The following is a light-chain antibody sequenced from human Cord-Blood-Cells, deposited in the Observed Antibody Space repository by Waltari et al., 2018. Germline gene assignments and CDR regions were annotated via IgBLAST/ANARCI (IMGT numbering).Light chain of an antibody. CDR1: QSVSSY. CDR2: DAS. J-gene: IGKJ3*01. V-gene: IGKV3-11*01. CDR3: QQRSNWPT. Sequence: EIVLKQSPATLSLAPGERAPLSCRASQSVSSYLAWYQQKPGQAPRLLIYDASNRATGIPARFSGSGSGTDFTLTISSLEPEDFAVYYCQQRSNWPTFGPGTKVDIK.